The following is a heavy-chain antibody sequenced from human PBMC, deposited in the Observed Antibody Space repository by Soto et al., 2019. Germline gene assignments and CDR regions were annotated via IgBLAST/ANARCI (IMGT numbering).Heavy chain of an antibody. V-gene: IGHV3-33*01. D-gene: IGHD3-10*01. J-gene: IGHJ5*02. CDR3: ARDRLYDSVRNNPPFDP. CDR2: IWFDGSEK. Sequence: QVQLVESGGGVVQPGRSLRLSCAASGFTFSRYGMHWVRQAPGKGLEWVAVIWFDGSEKYYADSVKGRYTISRDNSKNKLYLEMNSLGAEDTAVYYCARDRLYDSVRNNPPFDPWGQGTLVIVSS. CDR1: GFTFSRYG.